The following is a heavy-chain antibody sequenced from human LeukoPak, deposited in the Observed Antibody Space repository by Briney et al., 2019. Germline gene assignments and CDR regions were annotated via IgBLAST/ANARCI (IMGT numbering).Heavy chain of an antibody. CDR1: GFAFSSYV. J-gene: IGHJ4*02. CDR3: ARVLAVAGTSLGRPSYNLEN. V-gene: IGHV3-47*02. D-gene: IGHD6-19*01. Sequence: GGSLRLSCAASGFAFSSYVLHWVRRAPGKGPEWVSAIGTGGDTYYADSVMGRFTISRDNAKKSLYLQVNSLIAEDMAVYYCARVLAVAGTSLGRPSYNLENWGQGTLVTVSS. CDR2: IGTGGDT.